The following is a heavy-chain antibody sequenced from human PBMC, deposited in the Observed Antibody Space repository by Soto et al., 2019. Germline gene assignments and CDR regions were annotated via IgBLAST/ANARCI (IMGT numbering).Heavy chain of an antibody. CDR1: GGTFSNYA. D-gene: IGHD6-19*01. V-gene: IGHV1-69*12. CDR3: AGDGAVAGTDPYYYGMDV. Sequence: QVQLVQSGAEVKKPESSVKVSCKASGGTFSNYAFSWVRQAPGQGLEWMGGTFPFFATSTYAQKFQGRVTITADDSTRPVYMELSSLTSEDTAVYYCAGDGAVAGTDPYYYGMDVWGQGTTVTVSS. CDR2: TFPFFATS. J-gene: IGHJ6*02.